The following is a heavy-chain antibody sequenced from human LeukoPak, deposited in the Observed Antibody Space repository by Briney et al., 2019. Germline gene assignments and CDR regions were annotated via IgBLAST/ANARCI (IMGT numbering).Heavy chain of an antibody. D-gene: IGHD2-15*01. CDR1: GFTFSSYG. J-gene: IGHJ6*03. CDR3: AKNKRTATNYYYYMDV. V-gene: IGHV3-30*18. CDR2: ISYDGSNK. Sequence: GGSLRLSCAASGFTFSSYGMHWVRQAPGKGLEWVAVISYDGSNKYYADSVKGRFTISRDNSKNTLYLQMNSLRAEDTAVYYCAKNKRTATNYYYYMDVWGKGTTVTISS.